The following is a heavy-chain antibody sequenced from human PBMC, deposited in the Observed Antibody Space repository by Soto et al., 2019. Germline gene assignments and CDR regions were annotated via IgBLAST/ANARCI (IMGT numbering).Heavy chain of an antibody. CDR2: ISYDGSNK. Sequence: GGSLRLSFAASGFTFSIYGMHWVRQAPGKGLVWVAVISYDGSNKYYADSVKGRFTISRDNSKNTLYLQMNSLRAEDTAVYYCAKEWVYDSSGWSFDYWGQGT. CDR1: GFTFSIYG. V-gene: IGHV3-30*18. D-gene: IGHD3-22*01. CDR3: AKEWVYDSSGWSFDY. J-gene: IGHJ4*02.